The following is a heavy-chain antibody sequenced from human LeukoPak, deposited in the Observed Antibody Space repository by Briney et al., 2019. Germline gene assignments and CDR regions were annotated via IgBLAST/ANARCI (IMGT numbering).Heavy chain of an antibody. CDR2: IYTSGST. CDR3: ARDYGDYAYYYYYYMDV. Sequence: PSETLSLTCTVSGGSTSSYYWSWIRQPAGKGLEWIGRIYTSGSTNYNPSLKSRVTMSVDTSKNQFSLKLSSVTAADTAVYYCARDYGDYAYYYYYYMDVWGKGTTDTVSS. D-gene: IGHD4-17*01. V-gene: IGHV4-4*07. CDR1: GGSTSSYY. J-gene: IGHJ6*03.